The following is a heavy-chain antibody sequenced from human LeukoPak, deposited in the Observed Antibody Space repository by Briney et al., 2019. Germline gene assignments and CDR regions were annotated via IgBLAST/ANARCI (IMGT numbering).Heavy chain of an antibody. Sequence: ASVKVSCKASGYTFTSYGISWVRQAPGQGLEWMRWISAYNGNTNYAQKLQGRVTMTTDTSTSTAYMELRSLRSDDTAVYYCARKEPTYSSSWGGGWFDPWGQGTLVTVSS. CDR3: ARKEPTYSSSWGGGWFDP. V-gene: IGHV1-18*01. D-gene: IGHD6-13*01. CDR1: GYTFTSYG. CDR2: ISAYNGNT. J-gene: IGHJ5*02.